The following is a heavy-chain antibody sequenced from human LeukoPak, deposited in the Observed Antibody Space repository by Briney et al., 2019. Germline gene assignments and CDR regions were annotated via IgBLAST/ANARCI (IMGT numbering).Heavy chain of an antibody. Sequence: ASVKVSCKASGYTFTSYAMHWVRQAPGQRLEWMGWINAGNGNTKYSQKFQGRVTITRDTSASTAYMELSSLRSEDTAVYYCARDLPYCSSTSCYGPYWYFDLWGRGTLVTVSS. CDR2: INAGNGNT. J-gene: IGHJ2*01. CDR1: GYTFTSYA. V-gene: IGHV1-3*01. CDR3: ARDLPYCSSTSCYGPYWYFDL. D-gene: IGHD2-2*01.